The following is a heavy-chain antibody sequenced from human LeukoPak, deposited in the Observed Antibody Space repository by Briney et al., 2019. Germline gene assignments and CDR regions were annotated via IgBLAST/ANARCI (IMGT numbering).Heavy chain of an antibody. J-gene: IGHJ4*02. CDR3: AKAPGKGRGWVFDY. Sequence: QSGGSLRLSCAASGFTFSTYEMNWVRQAPGKGQEWISYISSNGRTINYSDSVKGRFTISRDNAKNSLYLQMNSLRAEDTAVYYCAKAPGKGRGWVFDYWGQGTLVTVSS. CDR2: ISSNGRTI. V-gene: IGHV3-48*03. CDR1: GFTFSTYE. D-gene: IGHD6-19*01.